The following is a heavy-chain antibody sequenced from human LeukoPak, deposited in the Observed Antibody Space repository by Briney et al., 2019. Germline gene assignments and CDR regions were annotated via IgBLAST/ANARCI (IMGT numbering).Heavy chain of an antibody. V-gene: IGHV3-30-3*01. CDR3: ARAMSTFGGVRNYFDS. CDR1: GFTFSSYA. CDR2: ISYDGSNK. D-gene: IGHD3-16*01. J-gene: IGHJ4*02. Sequence: GGSLRLSCAASGFTFSSYAMHWARHARGKGLEGVTFISYDGSNKYYADSVKGRFTISRDNAKNSLYLEMNSLRAEDTAVYYCARAMSTFGGVRNYFDSWGQGTLVTVSS.